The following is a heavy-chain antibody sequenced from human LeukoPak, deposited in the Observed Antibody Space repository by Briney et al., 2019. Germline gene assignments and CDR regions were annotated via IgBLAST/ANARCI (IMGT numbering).Heavy chain of an antibody. CDR2: IYYSGST. J-gene: IGHJ4*02. CDR1: GGSLSSYY. D-gene: IGHD4-23*01. Sequence: SETLSLTCTVSGGSLSSYYWSWIRQPPGKGLGWIGNIYYSGSTNYNPSLKSRVTILVDTSKNQFSLKLNSVTAADTAVYYCARDGGGNSRPFDYWGQGSPVTVSS. V-gene: IGHV4-59*01. CDR3: ARDGGGNSRPFDY.